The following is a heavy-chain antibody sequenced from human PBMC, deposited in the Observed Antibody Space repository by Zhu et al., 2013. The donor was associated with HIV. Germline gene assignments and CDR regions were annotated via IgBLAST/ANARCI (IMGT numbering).Heavy chain of an antibody. D-gene: IGHD1-26*01. Sequence: QVQLVQSGAEVKKPGSSVKVSCKASGGTFSSYAISWVRQAPGQGLEWMGWISAYNGNTNYAQKLQGRVTMTTDTSTSTAYMELRSLRSDDTAVYYCARDLVGAPRGAFDIWGQGTKVTVSS. CDR3: ARDLVGAPRGAFDI. CDR2: ISAYNGNT. CDR1: GGTFSSYA. J-gene: IGHJ3*02. V-gene: IGHV1-18*01.